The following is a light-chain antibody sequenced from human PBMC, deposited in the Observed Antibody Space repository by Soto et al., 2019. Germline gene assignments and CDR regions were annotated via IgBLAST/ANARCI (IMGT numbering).Light chain of an antibody. CDR1: SSDVGAYNY. V-gene: IGLV2-14*01. Sequence: QSALTQPASVSGSPGQSITISCTGTSSDVGAYNYISWNQQHPGKAPKLMIYEVSNRPSGVSTRFSGSKSGNTASLTISGLQAEDEGDYYCSTYINSITFVIFGGGTKVTVL. CDR3: STYINSITFVI. CDR2: EVS. J-gene: IGLJ2*01.